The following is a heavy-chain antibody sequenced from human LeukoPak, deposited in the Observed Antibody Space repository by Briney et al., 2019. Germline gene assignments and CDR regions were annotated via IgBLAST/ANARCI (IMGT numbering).Heavy chain of an antibody. CDR3: TTDYGSGSYRYFNY. CDR1: VFTLSNAC. D-gene: IGHD3-10*01. V-gene: IGHV3-15*01. Sequence: PGGSLRLSCAASVFTLSNACISWVRQAPGKGLEWVGRIKTKTDGGTTDYAAPVKGRFTISRDDSKNPLYLKMNSLKTEDTAVYYCTTDYGSGSYRYFNYWGQGTLVTVSS. CDR2: IKTKTDGGTT. J-gene: IGHJ4*02.